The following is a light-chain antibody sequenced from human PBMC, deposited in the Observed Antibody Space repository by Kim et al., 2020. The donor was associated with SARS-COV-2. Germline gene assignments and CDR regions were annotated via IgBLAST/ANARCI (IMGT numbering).Light chain of an antibody. CDR1: SSNIGRNY. J-gene: IGLJ3*02. Sequence: GQSVTVSCSGSSSNIGRNYAYWFHHLPGRAPKLLIYRNDQRSSGVPDRISGSKSGTSASLAISGLRSEDEADYYCAAWDDSLSGWVFGGGTQLTVL. CDR2: RND. CDR3: AAWDDSLSGWV. V-gene: IGLV1-47*01.